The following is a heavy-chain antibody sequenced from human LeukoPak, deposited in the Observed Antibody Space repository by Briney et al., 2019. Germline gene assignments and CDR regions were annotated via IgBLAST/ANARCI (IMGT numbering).Heavy chain of an antibody. CDR3: AKWNPIAAALDY. Sequence: GGSLRLSCAASGFTFSSYGMHWVRQAPGKGLEWVAVISYDGSNKHYADSVKGRFTISRDNSKNTLYLQMNSLRAEDTAVYYCAKWNPIAAALDYWGQGTLVTVSS. CDR1: GFTFSSYG. D-gene: IGHD6-13*01. V-gene: IGHV3-30*18. CDR2: ISYDGSNK. J-gene: IGHJ4*02.